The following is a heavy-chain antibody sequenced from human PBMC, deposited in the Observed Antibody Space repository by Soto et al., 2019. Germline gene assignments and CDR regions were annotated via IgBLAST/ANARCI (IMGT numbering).Heavy chain of an antibody. CDR2: IYHSGNT. CDR3: ARHWALGPPPDY. Sequence: SETLSLTCAVSGDSISSGGYSWNWIRQPPGKGLEWIGYIYHSGNTNYSPSLKSRVTISVDTSKNQFSLRLSSVTAADTAVYYCARHWALGPPPDYWGQGTLGTVSS. V-gene: IGHV4-61*08. D-gene: IGHD3-16*01. CDR1: GDSISSGGYS. J-gene: IGHJ4*02.